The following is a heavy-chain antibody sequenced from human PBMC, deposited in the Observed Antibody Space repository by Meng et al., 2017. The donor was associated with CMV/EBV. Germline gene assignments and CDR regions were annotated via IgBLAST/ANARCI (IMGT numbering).Heavy chain of an antibody. CDR3: AKKKGSGYSSSSPTDY. CDR2: IRYDGSNK. Sequence: GFNFSSYGMHWVRQAPGKGLEWVAFIRYDGSNKYYADSVKGRFTISRDNSKNTLYLQMNSLRAEDTAVYYCAKKKGSGYSSSSPTDYWGQGTLVTVSS. J-gene: IGHJ4*02. V-gene: IGHV3-30*02. CDR1: GFNFSSYG. D-gene: IGHD6-6*01.